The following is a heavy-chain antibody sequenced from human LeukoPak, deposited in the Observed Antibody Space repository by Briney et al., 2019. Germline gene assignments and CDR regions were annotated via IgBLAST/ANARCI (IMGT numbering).Heavy chain of an antibody. J-gene: IGHJ5*02. CDR2: IYHSGST. Sequence: SETLSLTCAVSGYSISSGYYWGWIRQPPGKGLEWIGSIYHSGSTYYNPSLKSRVTISVDTSKNQFSLKLSSVTAADTAVYYCARAPPYYDILTGYYPNWFDPWGQGTLVSVSS. CDR1: GYSISSGYY. V-gene: IGHV4-38-2*01. D-gene: IGHD3-9*01. CDR3: ARAPPYYDILTGYYPNWFDP.